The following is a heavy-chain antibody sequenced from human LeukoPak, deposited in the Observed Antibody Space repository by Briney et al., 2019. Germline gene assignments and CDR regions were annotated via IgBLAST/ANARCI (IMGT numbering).Heavy chain of an antibody. CDR3: AKSQTAAAGFDY. CDR1: GFTFSSYG. D-gene: IGHD6-13*01. CDR2: ISYDGSNK. Sequence: GGSLRLSCAASGFTFSSYGMHWVRQAPGKGLEWVAVISYDGSNKYYADSVKGRFTISRDNSKNTLYLQMNSLRAEDTAVYYCAKSQTAAAGFDYWGQGTLVTVSS. V-gene: IGHV3-30*18. J-gene: IGHJ4*02.